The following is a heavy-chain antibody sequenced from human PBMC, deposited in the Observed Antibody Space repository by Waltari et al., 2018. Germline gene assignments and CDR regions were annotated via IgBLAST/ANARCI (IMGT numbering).Heavy chain of an antibody. Sequence: QVQLVQSGAEVKKPGSSVKVSCKASGGTFSSYAISWVRQAPGKGLEWMGRIIPIVGTANYAQKFQGRVTITADESTSTAYMELSSLRSEDTAVYYCAGGVVAARGYYYYGMDVWGQGTTVTVSS. J-gene: IGHJ6*02. CDR3: AGGVVAARGYYYYGMDV. V-gene: IGHV1-69*11. CDR2: IIPIVGTA. CDR1: GGTFSSYA. D-gene: IGHD2-15*01.